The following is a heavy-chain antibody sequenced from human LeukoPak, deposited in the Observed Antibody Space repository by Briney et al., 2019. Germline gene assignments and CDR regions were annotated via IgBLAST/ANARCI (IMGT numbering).Heavy chain of an antibody. J-gene: IGHJ4*02. D-gene: IGHD5-12*01. V-gene: IGHV4-38-2*02. CDR2: IYHSGST. CDR3: ARVVGGYDIFDY. Sequence: SETLSLTCTVSGYSISSGYYWGWIRQPPGKGLEWIGSIYHSGSTYYNPSLKSRVTISVDTFKNQSSLKLSSVTAADTAVYYCARVVGGYDIFDYWGQGTLVTVSS. CDR1: GYSISSGYY.